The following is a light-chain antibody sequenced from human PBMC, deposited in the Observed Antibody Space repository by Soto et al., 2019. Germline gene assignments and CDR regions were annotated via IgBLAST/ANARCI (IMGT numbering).Light chain of an antibody. CDR2: GAS. V-gene: IGKV3-20*01. CDR1: QSVSSNY. J-gene: IGKJ1*01. Sequence: ETVLTQSPATLSLPPAERATLSYRASQSVSSNYLAWYQQTPGHAPMLLIYGASSRAAGIPDRFSGSGSGTVFPLTISRLEPEDFAVYYCQQYGGSRTFGQGTKVDIK. CDR3: QQYGGSRT.